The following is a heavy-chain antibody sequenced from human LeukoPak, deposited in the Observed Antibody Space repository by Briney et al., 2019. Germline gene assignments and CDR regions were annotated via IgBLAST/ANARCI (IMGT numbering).Heavy chain of an antibody. CDR1: GYTFTSYG. J-gene: IGHJ3*02. Sequence: GSVKVSCKASGYTFTSYGISWVRQAPGQGLEWMGWISAYNGNTNYAQKLQGRVTMTTDTSTSTAYMELRSLRSDDTAVYYCARDHANYYDSSGYYDEGSLAFDIWGQGTMVTVSS. CDR3: ARDHANYYDSSGYYDEGSLAFDI. V-gene: IGHV1-18*01. D-gene: IGHD3-22*01. CDR2: ISAYNGNT.